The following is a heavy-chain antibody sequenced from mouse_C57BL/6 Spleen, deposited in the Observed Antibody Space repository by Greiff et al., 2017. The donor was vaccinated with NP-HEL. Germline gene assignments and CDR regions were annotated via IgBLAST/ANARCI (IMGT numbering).Heavy chain of an antibody. CDR3: AREGTAQASFAY. V-gene: IGHV1-81*01. Sequence: QVQLKESGAELARPGASVKLSCKASGYTFTSYGISWVKQRTGQGLEWIGEIYPRSGNTYYNEKFKGKATLTADTSSSTAYMELRSLTSEDSAVYFCAREGTAQASFAYWGQGTLVTVAA. CDR2: IYPRSGNT. J-gene: IGHJ3*01. CDR1: GYTFTSYG. D-gene: IGHD3-2*02.